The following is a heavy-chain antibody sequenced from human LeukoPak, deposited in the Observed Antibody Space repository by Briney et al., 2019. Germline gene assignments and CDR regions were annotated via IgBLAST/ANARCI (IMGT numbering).Heavy chain of an antibody. CDR2: ISYDGSNK. Sequence: GGSRRLSCADSGFTFNSHMHWVRQAPGKGLEWVAAISYDGSNKKYGDSVKGRFTISSDNSKNALYLQMNSLRPEDTAVYYCARQSSATRSGLDSWGQGTLVTVSS. J-gene: IGHJ4*02. CDR3: ARQSSATRSGLDS. V-gene: IGHV3-30*04. D-gene: IGHD4-17*01. CDR1: GFTFNSH.